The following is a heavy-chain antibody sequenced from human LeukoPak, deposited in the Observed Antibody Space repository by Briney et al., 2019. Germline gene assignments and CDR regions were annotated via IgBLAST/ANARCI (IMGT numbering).Heavy chain of an antibody. CDR1: GFTFSSYS. CDR2: ISSSSSYI. V-gene: IGHV3-21*01. J-gene: IGHJ4*02. CDR3: ARDWDYDFWSGNY. D-gene: IGHD3-3*01. Sequence: GSLRLSCAASGFTFSSYSMNWVRQAPGKGLEWVSSISSSSSYIYYADSVKGRFTISRDNAKNSLYLQMNSLRAEDTAVYYCARDWDYDFWSGNYWGQGTLATVSS.